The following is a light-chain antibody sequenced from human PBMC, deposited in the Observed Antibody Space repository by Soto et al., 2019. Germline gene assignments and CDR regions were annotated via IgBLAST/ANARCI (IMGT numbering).Light chain of an antibody. V-gene: IGKV1-5*03. CDR1: QSISSW. J-gene: IGKJ1*01. CDR3: QQYNSYPWT. CDR2: KAS. Sequence: DIQMTQSPSTLSASVGDRVTITCRASQSISSWLAWYQQKPGKAPKLLIYKASSLESGVPSRFSGSGSGTEFTLTISSLQPDDFATYYCQQYNSYPWTDGQGTKVDSK.